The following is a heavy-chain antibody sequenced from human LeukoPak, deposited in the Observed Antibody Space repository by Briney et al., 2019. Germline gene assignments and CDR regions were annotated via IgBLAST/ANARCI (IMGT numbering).Heavy chain of an antibody. Sequence: ASVKVSCKASGYIFTSYYMHWVRQAPGQGLEWMGIINPSGGSTSYAQKFQGRVTMTRDTSTSTAYMELRSLRSDDTAVYYCARDTGLPDFDYWGQGTLVTVSS. CDR1: GYIFTSYY. J-gene: IGHJ4*02. D-gene: IGHD3/OR15-3a*01. CDR2: INPSGGST. CDR3: ARDTGLPDFDY. V-gene: IGHV1-46*01.